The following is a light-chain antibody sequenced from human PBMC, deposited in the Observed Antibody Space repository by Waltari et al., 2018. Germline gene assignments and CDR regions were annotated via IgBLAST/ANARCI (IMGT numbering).Light chain of an antibody. V-gene: IGKV3-11*01. CDR1: QSVSSN. CDR3: QQRSNWPFT. Sequence: IVLTQSPATLSLSPGERATPSCRASQSVSSNLVWFLQKPGQAPRLLIYDASDRATDIPARFSGSGSGTDFTLTISSLEPEDFAVYYCQQRSNWPFTFGGGTK. J-gene: IGKJ4*01. CDR2: DAS.